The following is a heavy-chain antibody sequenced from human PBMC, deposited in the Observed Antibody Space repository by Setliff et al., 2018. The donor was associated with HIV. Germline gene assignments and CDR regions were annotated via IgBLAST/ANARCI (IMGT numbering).Heavy chain of an antibody. J-gene: IGHJ4*02. D-gene: IGHD1-26*01. CDR2: INHSGST. CDR1: GGSFSGFY. V-gene: IGHV4-34*01. CDR3: ARGHGVYSGSYLAVYFDY. Sequence: SETLSLTCAVYGGSFSGFYWSWIRQPPGKGLEWIGEINHSGSTNYKPSLKSRVTISVDMSKNQVSLKVSSVTAADTAVYYCARGHGVYSGSYLAVYFDYWGQGTLVTVSS.